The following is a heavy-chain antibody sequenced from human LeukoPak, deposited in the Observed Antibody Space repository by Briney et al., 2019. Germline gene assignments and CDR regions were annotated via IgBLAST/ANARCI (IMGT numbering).Heavy chain of an antibody. CDR1: GFTFSTYS. V-gene: IGHV3-48*04. CDR2: ISSSSATK. D-gene: IGHD3-22*01. Sequence: GSLRLSCAASGFTFSTYSMNWVRQAPGEGLEWVSYISSSSATKYYAASVQGRFTIFRDNAKKSLYLQMNSLGAEDTAVYYCARAEKGGYYDRSGYDYWGQGTLVTVSS. CDR3: ARAEKGGYYDRSGYDY. J-gene: IGHJ4*02.